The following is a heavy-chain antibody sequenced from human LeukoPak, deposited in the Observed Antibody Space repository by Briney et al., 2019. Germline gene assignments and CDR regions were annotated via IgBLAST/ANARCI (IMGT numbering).Heavy chain of an antibody. V-gene: IGHV3-11*06. CDR1: GIPFSDFY. D-gene: IGHD6-13*01. Sequence: NPGGSLRLSCVVSGIPFSDFYMNWIRQTPGKGLEWISYISASSSYTEYADSVKGRFTISRDNAKNTLYLQMNSLRAEDTAVYYCVRDISGTGVYWGQGTLVSVSS. CDR2: ISASSSYT. J-gene: IGHJ4*02. CDR3: VRDISGTGVY.